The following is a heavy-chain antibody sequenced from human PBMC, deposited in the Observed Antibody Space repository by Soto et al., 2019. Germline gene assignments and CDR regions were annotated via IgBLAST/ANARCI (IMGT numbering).Heavy chain of an antibody. CDR3: TRVGGYYGDYPNFGY. V-gene: IGHV4-59*01. CDR2: IYYTGST. Sequence: SETLSLTCSVSGSSIRNYYWSWIRQPPGKGLEWIGNIYYTGSTNYNPSLKGRVFISVDSSRRQLSLRLNSLTAADTAVYYCTRVGGYYGDYPNFGYWGQGALVTVSS. D-gene: IGHD4-17*01. CDR1: GSSIRNYY. J-gene: IGHJ4*02.